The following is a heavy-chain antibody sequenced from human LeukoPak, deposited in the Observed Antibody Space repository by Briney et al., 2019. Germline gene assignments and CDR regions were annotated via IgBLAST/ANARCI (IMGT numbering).Heavy chain of an antibody. CDR1: GFTFSSYA. D-gene: IGHD5-12*01. CDR2: ISYDGSDK. V-gene: IGHV3-30*04. CDR3: ARARPSMWIDY. Sequence: RRSLRLSCAASGFTFSSYAMYWVRQAPGKGLEWVAVISYDGSDKFYADSVKGRFTISRDSSKNTLYLQMNSLRPEDTAVYYCARARPSMWIDYWGQGTLVTVSS. J-gene: IGHJ4*02.